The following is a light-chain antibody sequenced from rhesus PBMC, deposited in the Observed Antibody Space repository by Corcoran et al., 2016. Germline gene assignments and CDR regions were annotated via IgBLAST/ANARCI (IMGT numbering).Light chain of an antibody. CDR2: EVS. J-gene: IGKJ2*01. V-gene: IGKV2-104*02. Sequence: EIVMTQTPLSLPVTPGEPASISCRSSQSFSDSENGKTYLDWYLQKPGQSPQLLIYEVSRRASGVPDRFSGSGSDTVFTLKISRVKAEDVGVYYCLQALVFPRSFGQGTKVEIK. CDR3: LQALVFPRS. CDR1: QSFSDSENGKTY.